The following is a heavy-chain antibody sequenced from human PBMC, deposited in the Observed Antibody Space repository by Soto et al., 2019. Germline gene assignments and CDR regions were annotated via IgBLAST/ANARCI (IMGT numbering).Heavy chain of an antibody. CDR2: ISAYSGNT. Sequence: QVQLVQSGAEVKKPGASVKVSCKASGYTFSSFGISWVRQAPGQGLEWMGWISAYSGNTDYAQNLQGRVTMTTDTSTTTASMELRSLRSDDTAVYFCARVGAYCSSTSCFDYWGQGTLVTVPS. D-gene: IGHD2-2*01. J-gene: IGHJ4*02. CDR1: GYTFSSFG. CDR3: ARVGAYCSSTSCFDY. V-gene: IGHV1-18*01.